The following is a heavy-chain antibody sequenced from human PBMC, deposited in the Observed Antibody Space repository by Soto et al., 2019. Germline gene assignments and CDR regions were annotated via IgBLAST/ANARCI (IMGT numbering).Heavy chain of an antibody. CDR1: GGSISSGGYY. D-gene: IGHD3-16*01. V-gene: IGHV4-31*03. Sequence: QVQLQESGPGLVKPSQTLSLTCTVSGGSISSGGYYWSWIRQHPGKGLEWIGYIYYSGSTYYNPSRKSRVTIAVDTSKNQSPLKLRSVTAADTAVDSCARVGGINSSDPRGQGTLGTVAS. CDR3: ARVGGINSSDP. CDR2: IYYSGST. J-gene: IGHJ5*02.